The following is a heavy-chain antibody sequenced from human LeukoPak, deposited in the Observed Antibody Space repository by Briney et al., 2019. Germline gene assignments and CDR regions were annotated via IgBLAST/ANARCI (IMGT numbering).Heavy chain of an antibody. CDR1: GFTFSSYA. Sequence: SGGSLRLSCAASGFTFSSYAMHWVRQAPGKGLEWVAVISYDGSNKYYADSVKGRLTISRDNSKNTLYLQMNSLRAEDTAVYYCARVSGGYYDSSGYSGAFDIWGQGTMVTVSS. V-gene: IGHV3-30*04. J-gene: IGHJ3*02. CDR2: ISYDGSNK. CDR3: ARVSGGYYDSSGYSGAFDI. D-gene: IGHD3-22*01.